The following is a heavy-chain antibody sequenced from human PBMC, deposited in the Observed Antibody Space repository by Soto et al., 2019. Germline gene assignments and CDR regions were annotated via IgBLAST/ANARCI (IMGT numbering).Heavy chain of an antibody. Sequence: GGSLRLSCAASGFTFSSYGMHWVRQAPGKGLERVAVISYDGSNKYYADSVKGRFTISRDNSKNTLYLQMNSLRAEDTAVYYCAEDDYYGSGSYYEGWDYYYYYGMDVWGQGTTVTVSS. D-gene: IGHD3-10*01. CDR2: ISYDGSNK. V-gene: IGHV3-30*18. J-gene: IGHJ6*02. CDR1: GFTFSSYG. CDR3: AEDDYYGSGSYYEGWDYYYYYGMDV.